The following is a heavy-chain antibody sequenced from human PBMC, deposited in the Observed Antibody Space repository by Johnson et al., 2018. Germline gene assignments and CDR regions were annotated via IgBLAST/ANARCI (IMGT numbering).Heavy chain of an antibody. CDR1: GFTFSSYA. J-gene: IGHJ6*03. Sequence: QVQLVESGGGVVQPGRSLRLSCAASGFTFSSYAMHWVRQAPGKGLEWVAVISYDGSNKYYADSVKGRFTISRDNSKNTLYLQMNSLRAEDTAVYYFARDPCSCTSCYAPTYYYYYRVVWGKGTTVTVSS. CDR3: ARDPCSCTSCYAPTYYYYYRVV. CDR2: ISYDGSNK. D-gene: IGHD2-2*01. V-gene: IGHV3-30-3*01.